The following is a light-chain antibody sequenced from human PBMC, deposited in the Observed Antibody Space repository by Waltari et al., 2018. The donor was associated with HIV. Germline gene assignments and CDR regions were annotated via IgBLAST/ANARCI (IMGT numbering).Light chain of an antibody. CDR2: EAY. J-gene: IGLJ3*02. Sequence: SYELPQPPSVSVSPGQTARTTCSGVLPYTYPFWYQQKSGQAPVVVIYEAYKRPSGIPERFSGSRSGAMAILTISGAQVEDEGDYYCYSTDSSGRGVFGGGTKLTVL. CDR3: YSTDSSGRGV. V-gene: IGLV3-10*01. CDR1: LPYTY.